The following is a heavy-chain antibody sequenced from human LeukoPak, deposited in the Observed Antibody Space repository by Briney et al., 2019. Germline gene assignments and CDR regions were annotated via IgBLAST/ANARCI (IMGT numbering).Heavy chain of an antibody. J-gene: IGHJ4*02. Sequence: GESLKISCKASGYTFTGYYMHWVRQAPGQGLEWMGWINPNSGGTNYAQKFQGRVTMTRDTSISTAYMELSRLRSDDTAVYYCARVGYSYGPVHYWGQGTLVTVSS. CDR1: GYTFTGYY. V-gene: IGHV1-2*02. CDR2: INPNSGGT. CDR3: ARVGYSYGPVHY. D-gene: IGHD5-18*01.